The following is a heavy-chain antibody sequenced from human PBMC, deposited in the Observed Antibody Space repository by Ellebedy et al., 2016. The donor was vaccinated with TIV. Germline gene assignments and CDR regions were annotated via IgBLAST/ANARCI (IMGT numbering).Heavy chain of an antibody. V-gene: IGHV3-30*18. Sequence: PGGSLRLSCVASGFTFSSYGMPWVRQAPGKGPEWVAIISYDGTDKDYADSVKGRFTISRDNSKNTLYLQMNSLRAEDSAVYYCTKDKGTGGSCHDYWGQGTLVTVSS. D-gene: IGHD2-15*01. J-gene: IGHJ4*02. CDR1: GFTFSSYG. CDR3: TKDKGTGGSCHDY. CDR2: ISYDGTDK.